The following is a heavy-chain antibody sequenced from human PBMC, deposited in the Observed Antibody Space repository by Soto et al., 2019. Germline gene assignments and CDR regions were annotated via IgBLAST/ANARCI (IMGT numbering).Heavy chain of an antibody. Sequence: SVKVSCKASGFSFTSSAVQWVRQARGQRLEWIGWIVVGSGNTNYAQKFQERVTITRDMSTSTAYMELSSLRSEDTAVYYCARGGVCTHYGDCHGELDPWGQGTLVTVSS. CDR2: IVVGSGNT. V-gene: IGHV1-58*01. D-gene: IGHD4-17*01. CDR1: GFSFTSSA. CDR3: ARGGVCTHYGDCHGELDP. J-gene: IGHJ5*02.